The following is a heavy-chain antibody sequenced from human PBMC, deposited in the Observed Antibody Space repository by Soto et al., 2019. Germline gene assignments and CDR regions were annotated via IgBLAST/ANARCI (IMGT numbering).Heavy chain of an antibody. CDR3: ATTYYYGSGSYAPNWFDP. V-gene: IGHV4-39*01. D-gene: IGHD3-10*01. J-gene: IGHJ5*02. CDR1: GGSISSSSYY. CDR2: IYCSGST. Sequence: SETLSLTCTVSGGSISSSSYYWGWIRQPPGKGLEWIGSIYCSGSTYYNPSLKSRVTISVDTSKNQFSLKLSSVTAADTAVYYCATTYYYGSGSYAPNWFDPWGQGTLVTVSS.